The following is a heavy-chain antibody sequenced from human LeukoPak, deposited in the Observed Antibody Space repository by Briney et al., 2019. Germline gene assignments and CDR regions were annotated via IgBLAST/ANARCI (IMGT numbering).Heavy chain of an antibody. CDR2: IYYSGST. CDR1: GGSISSGGYY. D-gene: IGHD6-6*01. V-gene: IGHV4-31*03. J-gene: IGHJ4*02. CDR3: ARYLSGPSSIAAFPDY. Sequence: SETLSLTCTVSGGSISSGGYYWSWIRQHPGKGLEWIGYIYYSGSTYYNPSLKSRVTISVDTSKNQFSLKLSSVTAADTAVYYCARYLSGPSSIAAFPDYLGQGTLVTVSS.